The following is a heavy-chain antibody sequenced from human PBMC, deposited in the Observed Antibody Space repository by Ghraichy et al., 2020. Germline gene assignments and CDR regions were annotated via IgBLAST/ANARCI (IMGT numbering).Heavy chain of an antibody. J-gene: IGHJ4*02. CDR2: MNPNSDNT. Sequence: VKVSCKASGYTFTSYDINWVRQATGQGLEWMGWMNPNSDNTGYAQKFQGRVTMTRNTSISTAYMELSSLRSEDTAVYYCARGIATTSSSSRGSGYWGQGTLVTVSS. V-gene: IGHV1-8*01. D-gene: IGHD6-6*01. CDR1: GYTFTSYD. CDR3: ARGIATTSSSSRGSGY.